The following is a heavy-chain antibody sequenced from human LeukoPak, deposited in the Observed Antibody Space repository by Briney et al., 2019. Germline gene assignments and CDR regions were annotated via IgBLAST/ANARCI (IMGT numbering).Heavy chain of an antibody. D-gene: IGHD4-23*01. V-gene: IGHV4-61*02. CDR1: GGSISSGSYY. CDR2: IYTSGST. J-gene: IGHJ4*02. Sequence: SETLSLTCAVSGGSISSGSYYWSWIRQPAGKGLEWIGRIYTSGSTNYNPSLKSRVTISVDTSKNQFSLKLSSVTAADTAVYYCAGYGGNRFAYWGQGTLVTVSS. CDR3: AGYGGNRFAY.